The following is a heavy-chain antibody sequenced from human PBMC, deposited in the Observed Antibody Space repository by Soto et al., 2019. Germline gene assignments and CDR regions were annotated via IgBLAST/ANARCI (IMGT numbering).Heavy chain of an antibody. D-gene: IGHD2-15*01. Sequence: QLQLQESGPGLVKPSETLSLTCTVSGDSISITSYYWGWVRQPPGKGLEWIGSIHYSGSTHYNPSLQSRVTISGDASKKQCPLKLRSVTAADTAVYYCASTKDETLYFDYWGQGTLVTVSS. V-gene: IGHV4-39*01. CDR2: IHYSGST. CDR1: GDSISITSYY. CDR3: ASTKDETLYFDY. J-gene: IGHJ4*02.